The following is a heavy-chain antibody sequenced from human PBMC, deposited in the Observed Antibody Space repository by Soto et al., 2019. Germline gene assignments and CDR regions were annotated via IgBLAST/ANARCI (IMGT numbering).Heavy chain of an antibody. Sequence: QVQLVQSGAEVKKPGSSVKVSCKASGGTFSSYAISWVRQAPGQGLEWMGWIIPIFGTANYAQKFQGRVTITADESTSTAYMELSSLRSEETAVYYCASLTPYYDILTGYYRNRNYYDGMDVWGQGTTVTVSS. CDR3: ASLTPYYDILTGYYRNRNYYDGMDV. CDR2: IIPIFGTA. D-gene: IGHD3-9*01. CDR1: GGTFSSYA. V-gene: IGHV1-69*01. J-gene: IGHJ6*02.